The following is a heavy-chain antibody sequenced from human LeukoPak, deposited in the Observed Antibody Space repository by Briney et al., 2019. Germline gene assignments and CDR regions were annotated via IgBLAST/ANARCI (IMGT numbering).Heavy chain of an antibody. CDR3: TRVLRFLEWLLLPYYYYGMDV. V-gene: IGHV3-49*03. CDR2: IRSKAYGGTT. Sequence: GGSLRLSCTASGFTFGDYAMSWFRQAPGKGLEWVGFIRSKAYGGTTEYAASVKGRFTISRDDSKSIAYLLMNSLKTEDTAVYYCTRVLRFLEWLLLPYYYYGMDVWGQGTTVTVSS. CDR1: GFTFGDYA. D-gene: IGHD3-3*01. J-gene: IGHJ6*02.